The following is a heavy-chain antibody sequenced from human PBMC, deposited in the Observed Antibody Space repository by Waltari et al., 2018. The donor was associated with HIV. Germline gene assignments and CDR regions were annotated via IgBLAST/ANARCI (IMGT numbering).Heavy chain of an antibody. Sequence: EVQLLESGGGLVQPGGSLRLSCAASGFTFSSYAMSWVRQAPGKGMEGVSAISGSVGSTYYADSVKGRFTISRDNSNNTLYLQMNSLRAEDTAVYYCAKVPSLFTSCPDYWGQGTLVTVSS. CDR2: ISGSVGST. CDR1: GFTFSSYA. D-gene: IGHD2-2*01. CDR3: AKVPSLFTSCPDY. V-gene: IGHV3-23*01. J-gene: IGHJ4*02.